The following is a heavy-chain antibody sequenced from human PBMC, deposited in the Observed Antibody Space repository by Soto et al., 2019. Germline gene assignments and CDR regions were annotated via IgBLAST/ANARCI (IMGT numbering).Heavy chain of an antibody. CDR1: GFSLSNARMG. CDR3: ARMTVGLPYWYFDL. V-gene: IGHV2-26*01. D-gene: IGHD1-26*01. CDR2: IFSNDEK. J-gene: IGHJ2*01. Sequence: QVTLKESGPVLVKPTETLTLTCTVSGFSLSNARMGVSWIRQPPGKALEWLAHIFSNDEKSYSTSLNSRLTISTDTSKSQVVLTMTNMDPVDTATYYCARMTVGLPYWYFDLWGRGTLVTVSS.